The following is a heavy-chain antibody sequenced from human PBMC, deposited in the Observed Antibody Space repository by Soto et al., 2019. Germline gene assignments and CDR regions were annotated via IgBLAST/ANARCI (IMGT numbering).Heavy chain of an antibody. CDR3: ARHGPGSERVLMAHPPSDV. Sequence: PGESLKISCKGSGYSFTSYWISWVRQMPGKGLEWMGRIDPSDSYTNYSPSFQGHVTISADKSISTAYLQWSSLRASDTAMYYCARHGPGSERVLMAHPPSDVWGQGTTVTVSS. J-gene: IGHJ6*02. CDR2: IDPSDSYT. V-gene: IGHV5-10-1*01. D-gene: IGHD2-8*01. CDR1: GYSFTSYW.